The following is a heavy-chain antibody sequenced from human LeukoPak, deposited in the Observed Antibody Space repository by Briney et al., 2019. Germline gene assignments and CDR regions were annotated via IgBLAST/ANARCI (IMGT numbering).Heavy chain of an antibody. CDR3: ARTLWIQLWPDSSPRLYYFGY. Sequence: PSGTLSLTCAVSGGSISSSNWWSWVRQPPGKGLEWIGEIYHSGSTNYNPSLKSRVTISVDKSKNQFSLKLSSVTAADTAVYYCARTLWIQLWPDSSPRLYYFGYWGQGTLVTVSS. J-gene: IGHJ4*02. D-gene: IGHD5-18*01. CDR2: IYHSGST. CDR1: GGSISSSNW. V-gene: IGHV4-4*02.